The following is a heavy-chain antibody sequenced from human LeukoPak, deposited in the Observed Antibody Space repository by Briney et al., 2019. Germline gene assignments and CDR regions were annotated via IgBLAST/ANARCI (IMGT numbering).Heavy chain of an antibody. J-gene: IGHJ3*02. Sequence: SGTLSLTCAVSGGSISSSNWWSWVRQYPGKGLEWIGEIFHSGSTNYTPSLQSRVSISVDTSKNQFSLKLSSVTAADTAIYYCASNRRGSYYDAFDIWGQGTMVTVSS. V-gene: IGHV4-4*02. D-gene: IGHD1-26*01. CDR2: IFHSGST. CDR3: ASNRRGSYYDAFDI. CDR1: GGSISSSNW.